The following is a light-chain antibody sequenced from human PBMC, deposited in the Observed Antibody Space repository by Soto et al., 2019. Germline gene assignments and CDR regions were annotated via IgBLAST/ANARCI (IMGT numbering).Light chain of an antibody. CDR1: SGDVGGSNH. CDR2: DVT. Sequence: QSVLTQPRSVSASPGQSVTISCTGTSGDVGGSNHVSWYQHHPGKAPKFLIYDVTKRPSGVPDRFSGSKSGNTASLTISGLQAEDEADYYCCSDAGAYTFVFGTGTNVTVL. J-gene: IGLJ1*01. CDR3: CSDAGAYTFV. V-gene: IGLV2-11*01.